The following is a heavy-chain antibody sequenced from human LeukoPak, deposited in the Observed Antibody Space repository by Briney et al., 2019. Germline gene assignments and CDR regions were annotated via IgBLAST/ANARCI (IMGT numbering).Heavy chain of an antibody. CDR1: GFTFSSYA. CDR2: ISGSSGST. V-gene: IGHV3-23*01. J-gene: IGHJ4*02. D-gene: IGHD2/OR15-2a*01. CDR3: AKDPVLRALYFDY. Sequence: GGSLRLSCAASGFTFSSYAMSWVRQAPGKGLEWVSAISGSSGSTYYADSVKGRFTISRDNSKNMLYLQMNSLRAEDTAVYYCAKDPVLRALYFDYWGQGTLVTVSS.